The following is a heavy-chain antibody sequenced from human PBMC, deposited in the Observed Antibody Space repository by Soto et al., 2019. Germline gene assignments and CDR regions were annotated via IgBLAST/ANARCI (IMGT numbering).Heavy chain of an antibody. V-gene: IGHV3-23*01. J-gene: IGHJ4*02. Sequence: GGSLRLSCAASRYTFKSHGLSWVRQAPGKGLEWVSTIDSSGVNTHYADSVKGRFTISRDNSRNTLHLQMHDLRADDTALYYCVPWVSAHFDYWGQGTVVTVS. CDR2: IDSSGVNT. D-gene: IGHD3-16*01. CDR1: RYTFKSHG. CDR3: VPWVSAHFDY.